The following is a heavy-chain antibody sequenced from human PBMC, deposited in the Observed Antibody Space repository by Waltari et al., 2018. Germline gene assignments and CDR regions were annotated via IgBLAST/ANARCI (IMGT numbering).Heavy chain of an antibody. Sequence: QVQLQESGPGLVKPSATLSLPCSVSGGSITGYSWRWIRRFPWKCLEWIGYIHYTGSTGGNPSLKSRLTISVDMSKNQVSLKLSSGTAADTAVYYCARASLPAQGSSYHYMDVWGIGTTVTVS. CDR2: IHYTGST. D-gene: IGHD3-10*01. CDR1: GGSITGYS. CDR3: ARASLPAQGSSYHYMDV. J-gene: IGHJ6*03. V-gene: IGHV4-59*01.